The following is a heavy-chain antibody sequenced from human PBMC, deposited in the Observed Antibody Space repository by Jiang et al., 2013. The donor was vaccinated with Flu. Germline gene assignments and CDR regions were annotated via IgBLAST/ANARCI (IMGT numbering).Heavy chain of an antibody. D-gene: IGHD2/OR15-2a*01. CDR3: ARGGNINYYYYGMDV. Sequence: QLVESGREVKKPGASVKVSCKASGYTFTGYYMHWVRQAPGQGLEWMGWINPNSGGTNYAQKFQGWVTMTRDTSISTAYMELSRLRSDDTAVYYCARGGNINYYYYGMDVWGKGTTVTVSS. CDR2: INPNSGGT. V-gene: IGHV1-2*04. CDR1: GYTFTGYY. J-gene: IGHJ6*04.